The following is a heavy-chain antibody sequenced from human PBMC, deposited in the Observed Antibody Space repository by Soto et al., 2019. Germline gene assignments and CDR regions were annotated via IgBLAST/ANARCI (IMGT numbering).Heavy chain of an antibody. CDR2: MNSDGSST. V-gene: IGHV3-74*01. J-gene: IGHJ4*02. Sequence: LRLSFAASGFTFGNYWMHWVRQAPGRGLEWVSRMNSDGSSTNYADSVKGRFTVSRDNAKNTLYLQMNSLRAEDTAVYYCATAEVDYWGPGTLVTVSS. CDR1: GFTFGNYW. CDR3: ATAEVDY.